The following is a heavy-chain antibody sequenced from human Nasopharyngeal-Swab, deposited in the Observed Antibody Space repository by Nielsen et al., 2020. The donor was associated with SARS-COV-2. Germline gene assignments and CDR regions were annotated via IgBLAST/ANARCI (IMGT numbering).Heavy chain of an antibody. CDR2: IYYSGST. Sequence: GSLRLSCTVSGGSISSYYWSWIRQPPGKGLEWIGYIYYSGSTNYNPSLKSRVTISVDTSKNQFSLKLSSVTAADTAVYYCARQTPNVLLWFGESPLSWFDPWGQGTLVTVSS. V-gene: IGHV4-59*08. D-gene: IGHD3-10*01. CDR1: GGSISSYY. J-gene: IGHJ5*02. CDR3: ARQTPNVLLWFGESPLSWFDP.